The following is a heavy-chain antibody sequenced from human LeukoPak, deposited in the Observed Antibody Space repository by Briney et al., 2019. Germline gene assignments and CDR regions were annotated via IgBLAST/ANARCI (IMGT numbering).Heavy chain of an antibody. Sequence: GGSLRLSCVGSGFMFNAHAMSWVRQAPGKGLEWVSAISDSGGSTHYADSVKGRFTFSRDNFKKTLYLQMNSLRAEDTAVYHCAKGKINHDGAFDLWGQGTMVIVSS. J-gene: IGHJ3*01. V-gene: IGHV3-23*01. D-gene: IGHD3-16*01. CDR3: AKGKINHDGAFDL. CDR2: ISDSGGST. CDR1: GFMFNAHA.